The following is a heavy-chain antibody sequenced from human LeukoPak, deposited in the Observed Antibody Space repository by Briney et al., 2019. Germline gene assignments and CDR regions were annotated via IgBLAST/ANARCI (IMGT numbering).Heavy chain of an antibody. CDR1: GGSFSGYY. J-gene: IGHJ4*02. Sequence: QASETLSLTCAVYGGSFSGYYWSWVRQAPGKGLEWVANIKQDGSEKYYVDSVKGRFTISRDNAKNSLYLQMNSLRAEDTAAYYCARDIWEVVPAAFGVLLFDYWGQGTLVTVSS. CDR2: IKQDGSEK. CDR3: ARDIWEVVPAAFGVLLFDY. D-gene: IGHD2-2*01. V-gene: IGHV3-7*01.